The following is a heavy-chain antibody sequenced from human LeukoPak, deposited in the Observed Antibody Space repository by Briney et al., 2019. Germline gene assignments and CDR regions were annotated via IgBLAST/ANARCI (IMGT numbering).Heavy chain of an antibody. CDR3: ARVRGSGCIDY. V-gene: IGHV4-59*01. Sequence: SETLSLTCTVSGASISSYYWSWIRQPPGKGLEWIGYIDYSGSTNYTPSFKSRVTISVDTSKNQFSLKLSSVTAADTAVYYCARVRGSGCIDYRGQGTLVTVSS. J-gene: IGHJ4*02. CDR1: GASISSYY. CDR2: IDYSGST. D-gene: IGHD6-19*01.